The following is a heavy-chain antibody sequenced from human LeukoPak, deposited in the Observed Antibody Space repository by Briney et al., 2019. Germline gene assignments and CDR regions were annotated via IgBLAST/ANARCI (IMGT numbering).Heavy chain of an antibody. CDR3: ARGGGGMFDQ. J-gene: IGHJ4*02. CDR1: GDSVSRTNAA. D-gene: IGHD2-15*01. CDR2: TYYRTKWYS. Sequence: SQTLSLTCVISGDSVSRTNAAWNWIRQSPSRGLEWLGRTYYRTKWYSDSAVSVKSRIIINADTSKNRFSLQLNSVTPEDTAVYYCARGGGGMFDQWGQGTPVTVSS. V-gene: IGHV6-1*01.